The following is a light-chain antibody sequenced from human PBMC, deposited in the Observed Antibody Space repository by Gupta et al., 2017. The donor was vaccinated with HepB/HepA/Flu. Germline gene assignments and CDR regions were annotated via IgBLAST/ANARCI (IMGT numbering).Light chain of an antibody. J-gene: IGKJ2*02. CDR3: HQDHDFPCI. CDR1: QSSLDSPNNRNY. V-gene: IGKV4-1*01. CDR2: WAF. Sequence: DIVMTQSPHSLPVSLGERATINCKSIQSSLDSPNNRNYLAWYQLKPGQPPNLLISWAFTPEAGLPDSISARASAADITLTISMRPAEDVVVYCFHQDHDFPCIFGQGTKMEI.